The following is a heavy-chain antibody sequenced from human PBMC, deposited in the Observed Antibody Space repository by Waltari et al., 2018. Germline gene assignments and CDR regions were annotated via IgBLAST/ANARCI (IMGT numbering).Heavy chain of an antibody. Sequence: LQLQESGPGLVKPSETLSLTCTVSGGAISSSSYYWGWIRQPPGQGLVWLWIIYYSGCTDYNPSPPSRLTISVDTSKNQFSLQLSSVTAAATAVYYCATYRGAPTRMVQVNPWGQGTLVTVSS. CDR3: ATYRGAPTRMVQVNP. V-gene: IGHV4-39*07. CDR2: IYYSGCT. D-gene: IGHD5-12*01. J-gene: IGHJ5*02. CDR1: GGAISSSSYY.